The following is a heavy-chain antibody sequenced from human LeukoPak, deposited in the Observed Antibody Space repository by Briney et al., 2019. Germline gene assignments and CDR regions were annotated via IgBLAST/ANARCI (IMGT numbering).Heavy chain of an antibody. D-gene: IGHD5-18*01. J-gene: IGHJ4*02. CDR3: ARSPDQGYGPYYFDY. V-gene: IGHV4-59*08. Sequence: SETLSLTCTVSGGSISSYYWSWIRQPPGKGLEWIGYLYCSGSTNYNPSLKSRVTISVDTSKNQFSLKLSSVTAADTAVYYCARSPDQGYGPYYFDYWGQGTLVTVSS. CDR2: LYCSGST. CDR1: GGSISSYY.